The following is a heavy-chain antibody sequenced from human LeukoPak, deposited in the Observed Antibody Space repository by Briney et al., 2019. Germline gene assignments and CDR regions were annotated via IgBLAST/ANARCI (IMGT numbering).Heavy chain of an antibody. V-gene: IGHV1-46*01. J-gene: IGHJ4*02. Sequence: ASVKVSCKASGYTFTTYYVHWVRQAPGQGLEWMGIINPSGGSTTYAQQFQGRLTMTRDTSISTAYMELSRLRSDDTAVYYCARVKTMIIVVSLFDYWGQGTLVTVSS. D-gene: IGHD3-22*01. CDR1: GYTFTTYY. CDR3: ARVKTMIIVVSLFDY. CDR2: INPSGGST.